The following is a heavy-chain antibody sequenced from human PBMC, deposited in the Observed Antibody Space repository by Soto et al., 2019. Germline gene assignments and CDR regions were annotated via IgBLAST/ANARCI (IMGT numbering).Heavy chain of an antibody. CDR2: IYYSGST. V-gene: IGHV4-59*08. CDR3: ARHGYTSGWYYFDY. J-gene: IGHJ4*02. D-gene: IGHD6-19*01. Sequence: PSETLCLTCTVAGGSISSYDWSWIRQPPGKGLEWIGYIYYSGSTNYNPSLKSRVTISVDTSKNQFSLRLNSVTAADTAVYYCARHGYTSGWYYFDYWGQGTLVTVSS. CDR1: GGSISSYD.